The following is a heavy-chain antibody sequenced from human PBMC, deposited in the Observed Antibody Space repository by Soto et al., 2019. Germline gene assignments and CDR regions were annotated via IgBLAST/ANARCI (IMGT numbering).Heavy chain of an antibody. CDR3: ARDLVPVVVPAAYLFDP. J-gene: IGHJ5*02. Sequence: GGSLRLSCAASGFTFSSYGMHWVRQAPGKGLEWVAVIWYDGSNKYYADSVKGRFTISRDNSKNTLYLQMNSLRAEDTAVYYCARDLVPVVVPAAYLFDPWGQGTLVTVSS. V-gene: IGHV3-33*01. CDR1: GFTFSSYG. D-gene: IGHD2-2*01. CDR2: IWYDGSNK.